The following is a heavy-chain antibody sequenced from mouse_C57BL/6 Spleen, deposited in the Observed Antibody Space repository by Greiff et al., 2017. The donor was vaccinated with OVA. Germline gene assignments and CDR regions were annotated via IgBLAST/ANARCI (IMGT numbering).Heavy chain of an antibody. CDR3: ARTGRGMDY. D-gene: IGHD4-1*01. Sequence: QLQQPGAELVMPGASVKLSCKASGYTFTSYWMHWVKQRPGQGLEWIGEIDPSDSYTNYNQKFKGKSTLTVDKSSSTAYMQLSSLTSEDSAVYYCARTGRGMDYWGQGTSVTVSS. CDR1: GYTFTSYW. CDR2: IDPSDSYT. J-gene: IGHJ4*01. V-gene: IGHV1-69*01.